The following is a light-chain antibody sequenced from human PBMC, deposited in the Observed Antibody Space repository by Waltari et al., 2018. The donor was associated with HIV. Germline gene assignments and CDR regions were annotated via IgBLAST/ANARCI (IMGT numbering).Light chain of an antibody. CDR2: EVN. CDR3: SSYAGINPVI. Sequence: QSALTQPPSASGSLGQSVTISCTGSSSDVGRYDYVSWYQQHPGKAPKLLIFEVNKRPSGVPDRSSGSKSGNTASLTVSGLQAEDEAEYSCSSYAGINPVIFGGGTTLTVL. CDR1: SSDVGRYDY. J-gene: IGLJ2*01. V-gene: IGLV2-8*01.